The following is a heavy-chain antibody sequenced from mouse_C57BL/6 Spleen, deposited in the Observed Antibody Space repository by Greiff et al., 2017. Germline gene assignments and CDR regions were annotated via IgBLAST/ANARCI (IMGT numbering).Heavy chain of an antibody. CDR1: GYAFSSSW. Sequence: QVQLQQSGPELVKPGASVKISCKASGYAFSSSWMNWVKQRPGKGLEWIGRIYPGDGDTNYNGKFKGKATLTADKSSSTAYMQLSSLTSEDSAVYFCARSPYYGSSYVYWGQGTTLTVSS. D-gene: IGHD1-1*01. CDR3: ARSPYYGSSYVY. CDR2: IYPGDGDT. J-gene: IGHJ2*01. V-gene: IGHV1-82*01.